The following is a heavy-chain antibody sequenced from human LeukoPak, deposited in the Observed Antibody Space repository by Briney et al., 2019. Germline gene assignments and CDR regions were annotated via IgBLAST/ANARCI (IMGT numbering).Heavy chain of an antibody. CDR1: GFSLSTSGVG. CDR2: IYWDDDK. J-gene: IGHJ5*02. V-gene: IGHV2-5*02. CDR3: AHNPVTYCSSTSCYKTSYRQQALWRFDP. Sequence: SGPTLVNPTQTLTLTCTFSGFSLSTSGVGVGWIRQPPGKALEWLALIYWDDDKRYSPSLKSRLTITKDTSKNQVVLTMTNMDPVDTATYYCAHNPVTYCSSTSCYKTSYRQQALWRFDPWGQGTLVTVSS. D-gene: IGHD2-2*02.